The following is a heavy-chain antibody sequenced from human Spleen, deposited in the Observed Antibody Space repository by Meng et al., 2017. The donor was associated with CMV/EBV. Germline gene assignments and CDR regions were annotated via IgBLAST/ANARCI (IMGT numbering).Heavy chain of an antibody. D-gene: IGHD3-10*01. CDR2: ISASGDNT. CDR1: GFNFSSYA. Sequence: AASGFNFSSYAMSWVRQAPGKGLEWVSAISASGDNTYYADSVKGRFTISRDNSKNTLYLQMNSLRAEDTAVYHCAKDWNSGSYFDYWGQGTLVTVSS. V-gene: IGHV3-23*01. J-gene: IGHJ4*02. CDR3: AKDWNSGSYFDY.